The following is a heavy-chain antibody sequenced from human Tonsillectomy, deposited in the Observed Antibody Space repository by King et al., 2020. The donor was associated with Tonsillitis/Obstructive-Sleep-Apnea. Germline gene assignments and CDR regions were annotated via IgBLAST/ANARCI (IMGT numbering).Heavy chain of an antibody. V-gene: IGHV3-33*01. CDR1: GFTFSSYG. Sequence: VQLVESGGGVVQPGRSLRLSCAASGFTFSSYGMHWVRQAPGKGLEWVAGIWYDGSNKYYADSVKGRFTISRDNSKNTLYLQMNSLRAEDTAVYYCARDARIAGTVHLQYFDYWGQGTLVTVSS. CDR3: ARDARIAGTVHLQYFDY. D-gene: IGHD6-13*01. CDR2: IWYDGSNK. J-gene: IGHJ4*02.